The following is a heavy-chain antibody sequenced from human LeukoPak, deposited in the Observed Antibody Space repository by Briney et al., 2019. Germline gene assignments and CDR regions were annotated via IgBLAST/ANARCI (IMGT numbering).Heavy chain of an antibody. Sequence: ASVKLSCKASGYTFTGYYMHWVREAPGQGLEWMGWINPNSGGTNYAQKFQGRVTMTRDTSISTAYMELSRLRSDDTAVYYCARESTVVTPREVGFDYWGQGTLVTVSS. CDR1: GYTFTGYY. CDR3: ARESTVVTPREVGFDY. V-gene: IGHV1-2*02. CDR2: INPNSGGT. J-gene: IGHJ4*02. D-gene: IGHD4-23*01.